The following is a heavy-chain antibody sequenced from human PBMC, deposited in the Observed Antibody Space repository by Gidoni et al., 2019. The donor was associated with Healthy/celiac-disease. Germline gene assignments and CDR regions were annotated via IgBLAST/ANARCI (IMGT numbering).Heavy chain of an antibody. D-gene: IGHD1-1*01. CDR3: ARVVRSRNGYYFDY. V-gene: IGHV4-30-2*01. Sequence: QLQLQESGSGLVKPSQTLSLTCAVSGVSISSGGYSWSWIRQPPGKGLEWIGYIYHSGSTYYNPSLKSRVTISVDRSKNQFSLKLSSVTAADTAVYYCARVVRSRNGYYFDYWGQGTLVTVSS. CDR2: IYHSGST. CDR1: GVSISSGGYS. J-gene: IGHJ4*02.